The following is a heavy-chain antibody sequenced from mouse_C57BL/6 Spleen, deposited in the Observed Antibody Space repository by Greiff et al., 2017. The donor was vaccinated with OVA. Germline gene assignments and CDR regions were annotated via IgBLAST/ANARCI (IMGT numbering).Heavy chain of an antibody. CDR3: ARRVDSSGYSFDY. Sequence: QVQLQQPGAELVMPGASVKLSCKASGFTFTSYWMHWVKQRPGQGLEWIGEIDPSDSYTNYNQKFKGKSTLTVDKSSSTAYMQLSSLTSEDSAVYYCARRVDSSGYSFDYWGQGTTLTVSS. CDR1: GFTFTSYW. D-gene: IGHD3-2*02. V-gene: IGHV1-69*01. CDR2: IDPSDSYT. J-gene: IGHJ2*01.